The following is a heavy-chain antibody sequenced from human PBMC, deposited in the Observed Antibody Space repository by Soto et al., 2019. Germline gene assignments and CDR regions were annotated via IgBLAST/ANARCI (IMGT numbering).Heavy chain of an antibody. D-gene: IGHD6-19*01. CDR3: AKAGFSSGWSPSYFDY. V-gene: IGHV3-23*01. Sequence: EVQLLESGGGLVQPGRSLRLSCAASGFTFSSYAMNWVRQAPGKGLEWVSAMSGTGGSTYYADSVKGGFTISRDNSKNTLYLQMNSLSVEDTAVFYCAKAGFSSGWSPSYFDYWGQGTLVTVSS. J-gene: IGHJ4*02. CDR1: GFTFSSYA. CDR2: MSGTGGST.